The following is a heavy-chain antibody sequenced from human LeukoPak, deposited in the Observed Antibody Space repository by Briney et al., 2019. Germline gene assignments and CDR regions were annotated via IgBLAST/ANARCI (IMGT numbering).Heavy chain of an antibody. CDR1: GFTFTSSA. Sequence: GTSVKVSCKASGFTFTSSAMQWVRQARGQRLEWIGWIVAGSGNTNYAQKFQERVTITRDMSTSTAYMELSSLRPEDTAVYYCAADPLYSGSYYTSDYWGQGTLVTVSS. D-gene: IGHD1-26*01. CDR2: IVAGSGNT. J-gene: IGHJ4*02. V-gene: IGHV1-58*02. CDR3: AADPLYSGSYYTSDY.